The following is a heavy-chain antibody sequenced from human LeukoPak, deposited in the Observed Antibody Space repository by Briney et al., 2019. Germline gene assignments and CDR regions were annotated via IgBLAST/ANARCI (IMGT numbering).Heavy chain of an antibody. J-gene: IGHJ4*02. V-gene: IGHV1-2*06. CDR1: GYTFTAYY. D-gene: IGHD1-7*01. CDR2: INPNSGGT. CDR3: ARFDTITGTTDS. Sequence: ASVRVSCKASGYTFTAYYMYWVRQAPGQGLEWMGRINPNSGGTNYAQNFQGRVTMTRDTSISTVYMELSRLRSDDTAVYYCARFDTITGTTDSWGQGTLVTVSS.